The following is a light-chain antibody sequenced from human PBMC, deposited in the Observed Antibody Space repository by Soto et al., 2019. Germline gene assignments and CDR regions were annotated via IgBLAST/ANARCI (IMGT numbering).Light chain of an antibody. Sequence: QSALTQPASVSGSLGQSITISCTGTSSDVGGYNYVSWYQQHPGKAPKLVIFDVSDRPSGVSNRFSGSKSGNTASLTISGLQAEDEADYYCSSYTSSSTRVFGTGTKLTVL. CDR3: SSYTSSSTRV. V-gene: IGLV2-14*01. J-gene: IGLJ1*01. CDR2: DVS. CDR1: SSDVGGYNY.